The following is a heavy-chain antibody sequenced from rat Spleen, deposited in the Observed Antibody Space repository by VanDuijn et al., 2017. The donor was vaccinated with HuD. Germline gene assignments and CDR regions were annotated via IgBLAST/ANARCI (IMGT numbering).Heavy chain of an antibody. CDR1: GFSLISYS. CDR3: ARAPGNGYVMDA. V-gene: IGHV2-45*01. J-gene: IGHJ4*01. CDR2: MWRGGST. D-gene: IGHD5-1*01. Sequence: QVQLMESGPGLVQPSETLSLTCTVSGFSLISYSVHWVRQPPGKGLEWMGVMWRGGSTEYNSALKSRLSISRDTSKNHIFLKMNSLQSEDTTTYYCARAPGNGYVMDAWGQGASVTVSS.